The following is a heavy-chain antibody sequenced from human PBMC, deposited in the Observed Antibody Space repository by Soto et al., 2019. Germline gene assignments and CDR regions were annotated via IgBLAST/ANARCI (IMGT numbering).Heavy chain of an antibody. D-gene: IGHD6-13*01. Sequence: GGSLRLSCAASGFTFSNYAMNWVRQAPGKGLEWVSVISASGGDTYYADSVKGWFTISRDNSKNTLYLQMNSLRAEDTAVYWCAKRMMYSSNWYYFDYWGQGTLVTVSS. V-gene: IGHV3-23*01. CDR1: GFTFSNYA. CDR2: ISASGGDT. J-gene: IGHJ4*02. CDR3: AKRMMYSSNWYYFDY.